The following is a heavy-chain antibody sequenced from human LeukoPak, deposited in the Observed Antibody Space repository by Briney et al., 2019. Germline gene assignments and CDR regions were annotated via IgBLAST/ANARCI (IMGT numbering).Heavy chain of an antibody. V-gene: IGHV1-8*01. Sequence: GASVKVSCKASGYIFTRYDIHWVRQATGQGLEWMGWMNPNSANTGYAQKFQGGVTMTRNTSISTAYMELSSLRSEDTAVYYCARGGNLQWLVRNYYYGMDVWGQGTTVTVSS. J-gene: IGHJ6*02. D-gene: IGHD6-19*01. CDR2: MNPNSANT. CDR1: GYIFTRYD. CDR3: ARGGNLQWLVRNYYYGMDV.